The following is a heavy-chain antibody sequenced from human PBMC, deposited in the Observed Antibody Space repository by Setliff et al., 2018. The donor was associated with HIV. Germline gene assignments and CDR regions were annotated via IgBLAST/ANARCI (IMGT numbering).Heavy chain of an antibody. CDR2: ISGTGGSP. D-gene: IGHD5-18*01. J-gene: IGHJ4*02. CDR3: ASIELAAMVPVDY. Sequence: GGSLRLSCAASGFTFSSYVMSWVRQAPGQGLEWVSGISGTGGSPYYADSVKGRFTISRDNAKNSLFLQMNSLRAEDTAVYYCASIELAAMVPVDYWGQGTLVTVSS. CDR1: GFTFSSYV. V-gene: IGHV3-23*01.